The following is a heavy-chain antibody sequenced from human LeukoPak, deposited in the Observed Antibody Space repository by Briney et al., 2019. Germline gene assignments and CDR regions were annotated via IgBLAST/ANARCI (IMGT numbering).Heavy chain of an antibody. J-gene: IGHJ4*01. D-gene: IGHD6-6*01. V-gene: IGHV3-21*01. CDR1: GFTFNTYS. CDR3: ARDDRDISSFRFDY. Sequence: AGGSLRLSCAASGFTFNTYSMNWVRQAPGKGLEWVSSISSHSRDIYYADSVKGRFTISRDNAKNSLHLQMNSLRAEDTAVYYCARDDRDISSFRFDYWGHGILVTVPS. CDR2: ISSHSRDI.